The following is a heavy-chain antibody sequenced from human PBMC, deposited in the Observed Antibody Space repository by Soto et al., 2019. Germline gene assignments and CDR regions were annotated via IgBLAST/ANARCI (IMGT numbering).Heavy chain of an antibody. CDR1: GGSISSSSYY. Sequence: TSETLSLTCTVSGGSISSSSYYWGWIRQPPGKGLEWIGSIYYSGSTYYNPSLKSRVTISVDTSKNQFSLKLSSVTAADTAVYYCARHDPVVVVAATLGSWFDPWDQGTLVTAPQ. CDR3: ARHDPVVVVAATLGSWFDP. V-gene: IGHV4-39*01. CDR2: IYYSGST. J-gene: IGHJ5*02. D-gene: IGHD2-15*01.